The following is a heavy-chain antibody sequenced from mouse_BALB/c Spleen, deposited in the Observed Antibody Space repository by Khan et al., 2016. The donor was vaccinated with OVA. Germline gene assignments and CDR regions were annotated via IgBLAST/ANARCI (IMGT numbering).Heavy chain of an antibody. CDR3: ARGNYYGYYFDY. D-gene: IGHD1-1*01. V-gene: IGHV3-2*02. Sequence: EVQLQESGPGLVKPSQSLSLTCTVTGYSITSGYAWNWIQQFPGNKLEWMGYISYSGGTSYNPSLKSRISITRDTSKNQFFLQLNSVTTEDTATYYCARGNYYGYYFDYWGQGTPLTVSS. CDR1: GYSITSGYA. J-gene: IGHJ2*01. CDR2: ISYSGGT.